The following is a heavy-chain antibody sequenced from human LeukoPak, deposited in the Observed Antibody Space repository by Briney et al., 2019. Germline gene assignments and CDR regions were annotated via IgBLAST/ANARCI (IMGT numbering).Heavy chain of an antibody. D-gene: IGHD2-2*01. J-gene: IGHJ4*02. CDR2: ISGSGGST. Sequence: GGSLRLSCAASGFTFSSYAMSGVRQAPGKGLEWVSAISGSGGSTYYADSVKGRFTISRDNSKNTLYLQMNSLRAEDTAVYYCAKVGGYCSSTSCSDYWGQGTLVTVSS. V-gene: IGHV3-23*01. CDR1: GFTFSSYA. CDR3: AKVGGYCSSTSCSDY.